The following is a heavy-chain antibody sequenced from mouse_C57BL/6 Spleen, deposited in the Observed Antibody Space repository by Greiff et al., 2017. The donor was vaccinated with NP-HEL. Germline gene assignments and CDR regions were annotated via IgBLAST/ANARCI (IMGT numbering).Heavy chain of an antibody. CDR1: GYTFTDYE. Sequence: QVQLQQSGAELVRPGASVTLSCKASGYTFTDYEMHWVKQTPVHGLEWIGAIDPETGGTAYNQKFKGKAILTADKSSSTAYMELRSLTSEDSAVYYCTRLGDYDGYYVDYWGQGTTLTVSS. D-gene: IGHD2-4*01. J-gene: IGHJ2*01. CDR3: TRLGDYDGYYVDY. V-gene: IGHV1-15*01. CDR2: IDPETGGT.